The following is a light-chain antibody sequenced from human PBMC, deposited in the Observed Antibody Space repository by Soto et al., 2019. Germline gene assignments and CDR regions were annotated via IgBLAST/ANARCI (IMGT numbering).Light chain of an antibody. CDR2: AAS. J-gene: IGKJ1*01. Sequence: DIQMTQSPPSLSASVGDRVTITCRASQGISNYLAWYQQKPGELPKLVIYAASILQTGVRSRFSGSVSGTDFSLTISSLQPKDVATYFCQKYNSPPRTFGQGTKVGIK. CDR1: QGISNY. CDR3: QKYNSPPRT. V-gene: IGKV1-27*01.